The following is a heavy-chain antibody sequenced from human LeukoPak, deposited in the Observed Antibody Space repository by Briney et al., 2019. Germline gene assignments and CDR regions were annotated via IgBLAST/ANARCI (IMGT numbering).Heavy chain of an antibody. D-gene: IGHD6-19*01. V-gene: IGHV3-23*01. CDR1: GFTFSNYA. J-gene: IGHJ4*02. CDR2: ISDTGGST. CDR3: AKVHGGVAGMDTYFDY. Sequence: PGESLRLSCAASGFTFSNYAMTWVRQAPGKGLEWVSGISDTGGSTYYADSVKVRFIISRDNSKNTLYLQVNSLRAEDTAVYYCAKVHGGVAGMDTYFDYWGQGTLVTVSS.